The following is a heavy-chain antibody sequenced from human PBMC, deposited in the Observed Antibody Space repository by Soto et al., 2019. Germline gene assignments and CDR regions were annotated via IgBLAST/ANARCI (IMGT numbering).Heavy chain of an antibody. J-gene: IGHJ6*02. CDR2: IYYSGST. CDR3: ARVFPHYGDYKYYYYGMDV. Sequence: PSETLSLTCTVSGGSISSYYWSWIRQPPGKGLEWIGYIYYSGSTNYNPSLKSRVTISVDTSKNQFSLKLSSVTAADTAVYYCARVFPHYGDYKYYYYGMDVWGQGTTVTVSS. V-gene: IGHV4-59*01. CDR1: GGSISSYY. D-gene: IGHD4-17*01.